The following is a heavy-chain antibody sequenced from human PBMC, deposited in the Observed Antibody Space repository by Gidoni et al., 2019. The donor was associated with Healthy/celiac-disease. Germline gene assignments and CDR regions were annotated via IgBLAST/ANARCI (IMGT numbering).Heavy chain of an antibody. Sequence: EVQLVESGGGLVQPGRSLRLSCTAYGFTFGDDELSWVRQAPGKGLEGVGCIRSKAYGGTTEYAASVTGRFTISRDDSKSIAYLQMNSLKTEDTAVYYCTRIPEPRGYDILTGYYFDYWCQGTLVTVSS. V-gene: IGHV3-49*04. J-gene: IGHJ4*02. CDR1: GFTFGDDE. CDR2: IRSKAYGGTT. CDR3: TRIPEPRGYDILTGYYFDY. D-gene: IGHD3-9*01.